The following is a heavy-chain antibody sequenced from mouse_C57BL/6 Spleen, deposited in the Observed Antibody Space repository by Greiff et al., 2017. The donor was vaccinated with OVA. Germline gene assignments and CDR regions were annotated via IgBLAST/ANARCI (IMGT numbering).Heavy chain of an antibody. V-gene: IGHV14-4*01. CDR2: IDPENGDT. D-gene: IGHD2-5*01. CDR1: GFNIKDDY. Sequence: EVQLQESGAELVRPGASVKLSCTASGFNIKDDYMHWVKQRPEQGLEWIGWIDPENGDTEYASKFQGTATITADTSSNTAYLQLSSLTSEDIAVYYCTIPAYYSNYFDYWGQGTTLTVSS. CDR3: TIPAYYSNYFDY. J-gene: IGHJ2*01.